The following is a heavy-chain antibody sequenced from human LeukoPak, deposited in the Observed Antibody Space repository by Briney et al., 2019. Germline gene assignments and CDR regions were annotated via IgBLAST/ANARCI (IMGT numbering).Heavy chain of an antibody. CDR3: ARGQWSSGWYPGQNNWFDP. Sequence: RASVKVSCKASGYTFTSYDINWVRQATGQGLEGMGWMNPNSGNTGYAQKFQGRVTMTRNTSISTAYMELSSLRSEDTAVYYCARGQWSSGWYPGQNNWFDPWGQGTLVTVSS. V-gene: IGHV1-8*01. J-gene: IGHJ5*02. D-gene: IGHD6-19*01. CDR2: MNPNSGNT. CDR1: GYTFTSYD.